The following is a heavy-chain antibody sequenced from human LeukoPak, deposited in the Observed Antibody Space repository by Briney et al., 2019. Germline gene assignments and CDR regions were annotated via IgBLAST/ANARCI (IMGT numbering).Heavy chain of an antibody. D-gene: IGHD1-26*01. V-gene: IGHV4-61*02. Sequence: PSQTLSLTCTVSGGSISSGSYYWSWIRQPAGKGLEWIGRIYTSGSTNYNPSLKSRVTISVDTFKNQFSLKLSSVTAADTAVYYCARGPMYSGSYYESSWFDPWGQGTLVTVSS. CDR2: IYTSGST. CDR1: GGSISSGSYY. CDR3: ARGPMYSGSYYESSWFDP. J-gene: IGHJ5*02.